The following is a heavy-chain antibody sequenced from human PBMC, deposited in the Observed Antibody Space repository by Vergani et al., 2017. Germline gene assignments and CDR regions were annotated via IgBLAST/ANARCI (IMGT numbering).Heavy chain of an antibody. CDR1: GGSFSGYY. CDR3: ARGVSREVLLWFGELSD. Sequence: QVQLQQWGAGLLKPSETLSLTCAVYGGSFSGYYWSWIRQPPGKGLEWIGEINHSGSTNYNPSLKSRVTISVDTSKNQFSLKLSSVNAADTAVYYCARGVSREVLLWFGELSDWGQGTLVTVSS. D-gene: IGHD3-10*01. J-gene: IGHJ4*02. V-gene: IGHV4-34*01. CDR2: INHSGST.